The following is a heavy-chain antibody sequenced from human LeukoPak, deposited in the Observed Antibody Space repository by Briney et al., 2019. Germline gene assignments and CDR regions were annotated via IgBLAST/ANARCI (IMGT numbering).Heavy chain of an antibody. D-gene: IGHD3-10*01. Sequence: GGSLRLSCAASGFSFSDAWMSWVRQIPGKGLEWVGRIESKTDGGTTDYAAPVKGRFTISRDDSTNTLYLQINSLKSEDTAVYYCTTYGSGRKFDYWGQGILVTVSS. V-gene: IGHV3-15*04. J-gene: IGHJ4*02. CDR1: GFSFSDAW. CDR3: TTYGSGRKFDY. CDR2: IESKTDGGTT.